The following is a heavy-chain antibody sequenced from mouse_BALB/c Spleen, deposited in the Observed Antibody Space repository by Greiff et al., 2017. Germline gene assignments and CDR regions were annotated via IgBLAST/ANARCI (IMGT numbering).Heavy chain of an antibody. CDR2: ISSGGST. D-gene: IGHD1-1*01. CDR3: ARGPTTVVAMDY. CDR1: GFTFSSYA. J-gene: IGHJ4*01. V-gene: IGHV5-6-5*01. Sequence: EVQRVESGGGLVKPGGSLKLSCAASGFTFSSYAMSWVRQTPEKRLEWVASISSGGSTYYPDSVKGRFTISRDNARNILYLQMSSLRSEDTAMYYCARGPTTVVAMDYWGQGTSVTVSS.